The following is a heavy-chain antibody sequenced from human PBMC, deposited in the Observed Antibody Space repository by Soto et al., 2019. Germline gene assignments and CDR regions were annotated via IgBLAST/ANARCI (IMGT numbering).Heavy chain of an antibody. J-gene: IGHJ4*02. CDR1: GDTFNFYS. V-gene: IGHV1-69*04. CDR2: VNPILSMS. Sequence: QVQLVQSGAEVKRPGSSVKVSCKASGDTFNFYSINWVRQAPGLGLELMGRVNPILSMSNYAQRFQDRVTMTADKSTSTAYMELSGLSSEGTAIYYCATSYGSGYRAFDFWGQGALVTVSS. D-gene: IGHD3-10*01. CDR3: ATSYGSGYRAFDF.